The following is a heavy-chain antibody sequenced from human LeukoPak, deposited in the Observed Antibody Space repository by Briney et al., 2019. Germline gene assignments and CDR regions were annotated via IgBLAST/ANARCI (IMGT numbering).Heavy chain of an antibody. V-gene: IGHV4-59*01. CDR2: ISYSGST. CDR1: GGSISRYY. CDR3: VRDAYSSSHFDF. Sequence: PSETLSLTCGVSGGSISRYYWSWIRQPPGKGLEWIGYISYSGSTNYNPSLQSRVTLSVDTSKNQFSLKLSSVTAADTAVYYCVRDAYSSSHFDFWGQGTLVTVSS. D-gene: IGHD6-13*01. J-gene: IGHJ4*02.